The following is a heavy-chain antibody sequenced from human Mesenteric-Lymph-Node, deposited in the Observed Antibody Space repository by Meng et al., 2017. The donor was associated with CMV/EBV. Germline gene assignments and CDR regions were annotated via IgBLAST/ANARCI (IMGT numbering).Heavy chain of an antibody. CDR1: GFTFSSYG. Sequence: GESLKISYAASGFTFSSYGMHWVRQAPGKGLEWVAFIRYDGSNKYYADSVKGRFTISRDNSKNTLYLQMNSLRAEDTAVYYCAKDWLRWELLGWFDPWGQGTLVTVSS. V-gene: IGHV3-30*02. D-gene: IGHD1-26*01. CDR2: IRYDGSNK. CDR3: AKDWLRWELLGWFDP. J-gene: IGHJ5*02.